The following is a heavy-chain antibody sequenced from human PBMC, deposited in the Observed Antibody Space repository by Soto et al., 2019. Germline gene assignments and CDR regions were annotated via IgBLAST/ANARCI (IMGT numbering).Heavy chain of an antibody. Sequence: EVQVVESGGGLIQPGGSLRLSCEVSGFSVTANYMSWVRQAPGKGLEWVSVIYSGGSTYYIDSVKGRFSISRDISKNTLSLQMNSLRAEATAVYYCHGYGYWGQGTLVTVSS. J-gene: IGHJ4*02. CDR3: HGYGY. D-gene: IGHD5-12*01. CDR1: GFSVTANY. CDR2: IYSGGST. V-gene: IGHV3-53*01.